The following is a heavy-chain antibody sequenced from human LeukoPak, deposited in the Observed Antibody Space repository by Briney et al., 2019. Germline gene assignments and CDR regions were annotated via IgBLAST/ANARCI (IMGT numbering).Heavy chain of an antibody. D-gene: IGHD5-12*01. CDR2: IYHSGST. CDR1: GGSISSGGYY. J-gene: IGHJ4*02. Sequence: SETLSLTCTVSGGSISSGGYYWSWIRQPPGKGLEWIGYIYHSGSTYYNPSLKSRVAISIDTSKNQFSLKLGSVTAADTAVYYCARDGGYDYWGQGTLVTVSS. CDR3: ARDGGYDY. V-gene: IGHV4-30-4*01.